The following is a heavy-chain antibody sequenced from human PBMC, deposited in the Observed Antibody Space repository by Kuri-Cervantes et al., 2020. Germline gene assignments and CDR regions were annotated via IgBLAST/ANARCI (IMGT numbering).Heavy chain of an antibody. Sequence: ASVKVSCKTSGYPFTSYDITWVRQAPGHGLEWVGWSSAYNGDTLSAEKVQGRVALTTDTSTNTAYMELTSLQPDDTAIYYCARGGFIRGFDFWGQGTLVTVSS. CDR2: SSAYNGDT. CDR1: GYPFTSYD. D-gene: IGHD3-10*01. CDR3: ARGGFIRGFDF. J-gene: IGHJ4*02. V-gene: IGHV1-18*01.